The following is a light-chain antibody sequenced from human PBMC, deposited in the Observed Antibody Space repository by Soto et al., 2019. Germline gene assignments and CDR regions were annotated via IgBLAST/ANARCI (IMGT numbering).Light chain of an antibody. J-gene: IGLJ3*02. CDR2: DVI. V-gene: IGLV2-14*03. CDR3: SSYSSSNSVV. CDR1: SSDVGGYNW. Sequence: QSALTQPASVSGSPGQSITISCTGTSSDVGGYNWVSWYQQHPGKAPKLMVCDVIQRPSGVSYRFSGSKSGNTAFLTISGLKAEDEADYYCSSYSSSNSVVFGGGTKVTVL.